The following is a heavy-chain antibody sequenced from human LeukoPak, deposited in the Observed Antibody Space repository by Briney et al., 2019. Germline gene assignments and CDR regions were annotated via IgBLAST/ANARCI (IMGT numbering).Heavy chain of an antibody. Sequence: PSETLSLTCTVSGGSISSNSYYWGWIRQPPGKGLEWIGSIYYGGSTYYNPSLKSRVTMSVDTSKNQYSLKLSSVPAADTAVYYCARLGEPNFFDPWGQGTLVTVSS. CDR2: IYYGGST. J-gene: IGHJ5*02. V-gene: IGHV4-39*01. CDR1: GGSISSNSYY. CDR3: ARLGEPNFFDP. D-gene: IGHD4-17*01.